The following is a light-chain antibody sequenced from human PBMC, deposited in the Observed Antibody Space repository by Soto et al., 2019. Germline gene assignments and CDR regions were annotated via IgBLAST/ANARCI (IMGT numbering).Light chain of an antibody. V-gene: IGKV3-20*01. CDR3: QQYAYMWT. CDR2: GAS. CDR1: QSVSSSY. Sequence: EIVLTQSPGTLSLSPGEIATLSFSASQSVSSSYLAWYQQKPGQAPRLLIYGASSRATGIPDRFSGSGSGTDFTLTIDRLEPEDFAVYHCQQYAYMWTFGQGTKVDIK. J-gene: IGKJ1*01.